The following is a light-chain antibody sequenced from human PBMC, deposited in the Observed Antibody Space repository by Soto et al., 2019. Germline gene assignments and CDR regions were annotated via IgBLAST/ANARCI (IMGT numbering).Light chain of an antibody. CDR3: QPIHSLPYP. Sequence: DIQMTQSPSSLSASVGDRVTITCRASQGITRYFHWYQQTPGKAPKLLIYAASSLQSGVPSRFSGSGAGTDFTRTISSLQPEDCGTYSCQPIHSLPYPFGQWTKLEIK. CDR1: QGITRY. CDR2: AAS. J-gene: IGKJ2*01. V-gene: IGKV1-39*01.